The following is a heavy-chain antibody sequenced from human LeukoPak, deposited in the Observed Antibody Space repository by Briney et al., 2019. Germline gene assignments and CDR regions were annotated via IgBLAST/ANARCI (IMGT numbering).Heavy chain of an antibody. J-gene: IGHJ6*03. CDR2: IKEDESEK. CDR1: GFTFSSYW. CDR3: ARGRETNYYYMDV. Sequence: PGGSLRLSCAASGFTFSSYWMSWVRQAPGKGLEWVANIKEDESEKYYVDSVKGRFTISRDNAKNSLYLQMNSLRAEDTAVYYCARGRETNYYYMDVWGKGTTVTVSS. D-gene: IGHD5-24*01. V-gene: IGHV3-7*01.